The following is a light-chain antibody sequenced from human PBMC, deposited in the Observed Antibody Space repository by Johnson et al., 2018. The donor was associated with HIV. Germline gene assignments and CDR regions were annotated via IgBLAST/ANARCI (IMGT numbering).Light chain of an antibody. CDR1: TSNIGNNY. CDR3: GTWDNSLSAGV. CDR2: ENN. J-gene: IGLJ1*01. Sequence: QSVLTQPPSVSAAPGQKVTISCSGGTSNIGNNYVSWYQHLPGTAPKLLIYENNKRPSGIPDRFSGSKSGTSATLGISGLQTGDEADYYCGTWDNSLSAGVFGSGTKVTVL. V-gene: IGLV1-51*02.